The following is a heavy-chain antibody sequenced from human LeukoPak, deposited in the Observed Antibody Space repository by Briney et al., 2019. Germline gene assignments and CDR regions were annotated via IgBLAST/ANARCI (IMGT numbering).Heavy chain of an antibody. CDR1: GGSFSGYY. D-gene: IGHD6-19*01. CDR3: ARTRKWLATFDY. V-gene: IGHV4-34*01. J-gene: IGHJ4*02. Sequence: PSETLSLTCAVYGGSFSGYYWSWIRQPPGKGLEWIGETNHSGSTNYNPSLKSRVTISVDTSKTQFSLKLSSVTAADTAVYYCARTRKWLATFDYWGQGTLATVSS. CDR2: TNHSGST.